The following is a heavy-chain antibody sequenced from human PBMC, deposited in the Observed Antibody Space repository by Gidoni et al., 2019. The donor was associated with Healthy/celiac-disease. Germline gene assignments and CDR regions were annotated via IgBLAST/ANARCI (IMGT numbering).Heavy chain of an antibody. CDR2: IKSKTDGGTT. D-gene: IGHD6-19*01. Sequence: EVQLVESGGGLVKPGGSIRLSCAAYGFNVRTAWMSWVRPAPGKGLELVRRIKSKTDGGTTDYAAPVKGRFTISRDDSKNTLYLQMNSLKTEDTALYYCTTRFQQWLVQAFNWFDPWGQGTLVTVSS. CDR1: GFNVRTAW. J-gene: IGHJ5*02. V-gene: IGHV3-15*01. CDR3: TTRFQQWLVQAFNWFDP.